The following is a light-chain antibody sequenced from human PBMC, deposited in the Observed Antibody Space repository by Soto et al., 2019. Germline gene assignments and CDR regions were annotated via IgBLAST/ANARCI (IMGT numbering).Light chain of an antibody. V-gene: IGLV2-23*01. Sequence: QSALTQPASVSGSPGQSITISCTGTSSDVGSYYVVSWYQHHPGKAPKLMIYEGSKRPSGVSNRFSGSKSGNTASLTISALQSEDEANHYCCSYAGGTSNVVFGGGTKLTVL. CDR3: CSYAGGTSNVV. J-gene: IGLJ3*02. CDR1: SSDVGSYYV. CDR2: EGS.